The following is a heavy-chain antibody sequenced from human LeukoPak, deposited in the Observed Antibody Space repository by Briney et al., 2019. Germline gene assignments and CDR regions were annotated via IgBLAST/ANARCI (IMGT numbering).Heavy chain of an antibody. V-gene: IGHV3-30*18. Sequence: GGSLRLSCAASGFTFSSYGMHWVRQAPGKGLEWVAVISYDGSNKYYADSVKGRFTISRDNSKDTLYLQMNSLRAEDTAVYYCAKDHEDILTGYYTPDYWGQGTLVTVSS. J-gene: IGHJ4*02. CDR1: GFTFSSYG. CDR3: AKDHEDILTGYYTPDY. D-gene: IGHD3-9*01. CDR2: ISYDGSNK.